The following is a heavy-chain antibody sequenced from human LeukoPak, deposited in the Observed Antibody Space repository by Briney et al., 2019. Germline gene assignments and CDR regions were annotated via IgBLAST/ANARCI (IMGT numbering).Heavy chain of an antibody. Sequence: PSETLSLTCTVSGGSISSSSHYWGWIRQPPGKGLEWIGTIYYRGSAYYNPSLKSRVTISIATSMNQFSLKLSSVTAADTAVYYCATGYCSSTSCHSNFDYWGQGTLVTVSS. V-gene: IGHV4-39*01. J-gene: IGHJ4*02. D-gene: IGHD2-2*03. CDR3: ATGYCSSTSCHSNFDY. CDR1: GGSISSSSHY. CDR2: IYYRGSA.